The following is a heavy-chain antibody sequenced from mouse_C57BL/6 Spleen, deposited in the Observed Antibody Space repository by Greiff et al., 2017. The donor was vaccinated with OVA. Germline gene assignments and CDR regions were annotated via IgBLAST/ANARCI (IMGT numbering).Heavy chain of an antibody. J-gene: IGHJ2*01. CDR3: ARRGDYDDYFDY. CDR1: GFTFSDYY. Sequence: EVMLVESGGGLVQPGGSLKLSCAASGFTFSDYYMYWVRQTPEKRLEWVAYISNGGGSTYYPDTVKGRFTISRDNAKNTLYLQMSRLKSEDTAMYYCARRGDYDDYFDYWGQGTTLTVSS. D-gene: IGHD2-4*01. V-gene: IGHV5-12*01. CDR2: ISNGGGST.